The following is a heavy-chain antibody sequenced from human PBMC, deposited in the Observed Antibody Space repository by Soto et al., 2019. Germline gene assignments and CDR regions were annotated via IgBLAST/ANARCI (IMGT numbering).Heavy chain of an antibody. CDR1: GYSFTSNW. J-gene: IGHJ6*02. CDR3: ARHGIAETAPYYGMDV. Sequence: EVQLVPSGPEVKKPGESLKISCKASGYSFTSNWIAWVRQMPGKGLEWMGIIYPRDSDTRYSPSFQGQVTISADKSIXTAHLQWSSLKVSDTAMYYCARHGIAETAPYYGMDVWGQGTTVTVSS. D-gene: IGHD1-1*01. CDR2: IYPRDSDT. V-gene: IGHV5-51*01.